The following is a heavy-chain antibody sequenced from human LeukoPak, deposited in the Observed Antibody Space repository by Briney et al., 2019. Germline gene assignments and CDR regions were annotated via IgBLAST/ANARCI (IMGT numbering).Heavy chain of an antibody. CDR3: TRDYPASFDV. V-gene: IGHV3-49*04. Sequence: GGSLRLSCTVSGFNFGDFAMSWVRQAPGKGLEWLGFIRSPIYGGTTDYAASVKGRFTISRDDSKSIAYLQMNSLKTEDTAMYYCTRDYPASFDVWGQGTLVTVSS. J-gene: IGHJ3*01. CDR2: IRSPIYGGTT. CDR1: GFNFGDFA.